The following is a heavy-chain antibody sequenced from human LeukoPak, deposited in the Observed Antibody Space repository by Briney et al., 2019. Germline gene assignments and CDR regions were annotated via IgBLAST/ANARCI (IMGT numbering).Heavy chain of an antibody. D-gene: IGHD5-18*01. CDR1: GFTFSSYW. CDR3: MRERGLEGGHTYGYFDD. CDR2: INQDGSEK. V-gene: IGHV3-7*01. Sequence: GGSLRLSCAASGFTFSSYWMSWVRQAPGKGLEWVANINQDGSEKYYVDSVKGRFTISRDNAENSLYLQMNSLRAEDTAVYYCMRERGLEGGHTYGYFDDWGQGTLVTVSS. J-gene: IGHJ4*02.